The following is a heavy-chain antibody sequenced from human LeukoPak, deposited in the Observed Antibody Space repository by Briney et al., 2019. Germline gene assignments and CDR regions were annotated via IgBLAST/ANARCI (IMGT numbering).Heavy chain of an antibody. CDR1: GGSISSSSYY. D-gene: IGHD4-17*01. CDR2: IYYSGST. CDR3: ASVLLRLLDY. V-gene: IGHV4-39*01. J-gene: IGHJ4*02. Sequence: SETLSLTCTVSGGSISSSSYYWGWIRQPPGKGLEWIGSIYYSGSTYYNPSLKSRVTISVDTSKNQFSLKLSSVTAADTAVYYCASVLLRLLDYSGQGTLVTVSS.